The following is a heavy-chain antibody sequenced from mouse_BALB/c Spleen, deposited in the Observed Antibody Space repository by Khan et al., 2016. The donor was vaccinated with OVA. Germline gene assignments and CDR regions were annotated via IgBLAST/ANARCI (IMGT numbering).Heavy chain of an antibody. V-gene: IGHV1S81*02. D-gene: IGHD1-1*01. J-gene: IGHJ3*01. CDR1: GYTFTSFY. CDR2: INPNNGGT. Sequence: QVQLKQSGAELVKPGASVKLSCKASGYTFTSFYIYWVKQRPGQGPEWIGEINPNNGGTNVNEKFKSKATLTVDKSSSTAYMQLSSLTSEDSAVYYCTRGGDGSPFAYWGQGTLVTVSA. CDR3: TRGGDGSPFAY.